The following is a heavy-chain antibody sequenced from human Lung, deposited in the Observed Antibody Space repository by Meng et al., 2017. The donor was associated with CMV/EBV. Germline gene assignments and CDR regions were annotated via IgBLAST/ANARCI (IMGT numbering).Heavy chain of an antibody. D-gene: IGHD3-10*01. CDR2: IDGGNRT. Sequence: GGSXRLXXAASGFTFSNFAVSWVRQAPGRGLEWVSNIDGGNRTFYARSVKGRFTISRDSSKNIVYLQMNSLRAEDTAVYFCAKDSHYPCCYGMDVLGQGATVTVSS. J-gene: IGHJ6*02. CDR3: AKDSHYPCCYGMDV. V-gene: IGHV3-23*01. CDR1: GFTFSNFA.